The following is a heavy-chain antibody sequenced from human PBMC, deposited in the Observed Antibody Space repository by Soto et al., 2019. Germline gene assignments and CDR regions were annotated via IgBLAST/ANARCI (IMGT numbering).Heavy chain of an antibody. V-gene: IGHV1-8*01. Sequence: QVQLVQSGAEVKKPGASVKVSCKASGYTFANYEINWVRQATGQGLEWLGWMNPHSGDTFYAQNFQGRVTMTRNTSITTAYMELNSLKSEDTAVYYCARQQAMDYWGQGTLVTVSS. CDR1: GYTFANYE. CDR3: ARQQAMDY. CDR2: MNPHSGDT. J-gene: IGHJ4*02.